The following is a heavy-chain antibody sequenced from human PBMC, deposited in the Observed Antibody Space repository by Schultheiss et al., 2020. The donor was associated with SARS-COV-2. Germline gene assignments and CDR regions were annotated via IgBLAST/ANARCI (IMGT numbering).Heavy chain of an antibody. J-gene: IGHJ4*02. CDR3: AKDHRYCSGGSCYSGFDY. D-gene: IGHD2-15*01. Sequence: GGSLRLSCAASGFTFSSYAMSWVRQAPGKGLEWVSTISDSGGSTYYADSVKGRFTISRDNSKNTLYLQMNSLRAEDTAVYYCAKDHRYCSGGSCYSGFDYWGQGTLVTVSS. CDR2: ISDSGGST. V-gene: IGHV3-23*01. CDR1: GFTFSSYA.